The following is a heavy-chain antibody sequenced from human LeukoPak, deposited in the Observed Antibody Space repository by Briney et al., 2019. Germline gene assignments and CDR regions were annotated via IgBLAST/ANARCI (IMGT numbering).Heavy chain of an antibody. J-gene: IGHJ4*02. CDR1: GCTFSDYY. Sequence: PGGSLRLSCAASGCTFSDYYMSWIRQAPGKGLEWLSYISTSGTYTNYADSVKGRFTISRDNAKNSLHLQMNSLRAEDTAVYYCAMAGRGYYFDYWGQGALVTVSS. CDR3: AMAGRGYYFDY. V-gene: IGHV3-11*03. D-gene: IGHD6-19*01. CDR2: ISTSGTYT.